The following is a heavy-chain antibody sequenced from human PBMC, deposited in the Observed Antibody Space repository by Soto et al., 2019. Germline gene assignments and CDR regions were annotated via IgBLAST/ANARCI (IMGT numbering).Heavy chain of an antibody. Sequence: PGGSLRLSCVVSGFSFSSVWMTWVRQAPGKGLECVANFKYDGSEDYYVDSVKGRFIISRDNAKNSLYLQMNSLRDEDSAVYYCVTDLNWQGHWGQGTLVTVSS. CDR3: VTDLNWQGH. CDR1: GFSFSSVW. V-gene: IGHV3-7*01. J-gene: IGHJ4*02. CDR2: FKYDGSED.